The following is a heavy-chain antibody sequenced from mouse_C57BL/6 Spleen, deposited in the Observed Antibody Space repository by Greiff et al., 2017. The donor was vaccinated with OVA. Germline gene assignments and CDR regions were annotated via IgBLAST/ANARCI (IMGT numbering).Heavy chain of an antibody. D-gene: IGHD1-1*01. CDR3: ARQYYGSTSFAY. CDR2: ISSGGSYT. CDR1: GFTFSSYG. Sequence: EVHLVESGGDLVKPGGSLKLSCAASGFTFSSYGMSWVRQTPDKRLEWVATISSGGSYTYYPDSVKGRFTISRDNAKNTLYLQMSSLKSEYTAMYYCARQYYGSTSFAYWGQGTLVTVSA. V-gene: IGHV5-6*01. J-gene: IGHJ3*01.